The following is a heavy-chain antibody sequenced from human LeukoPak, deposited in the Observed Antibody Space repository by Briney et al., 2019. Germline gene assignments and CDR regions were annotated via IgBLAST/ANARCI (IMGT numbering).Heavy chain of an antibody. CDR1: GFTFNRDW. D-gene: IGHD2-2*01. V-gene: IGHV3-7*01. J-gene: IGHJ4*02. CDR3: ASSAYPQDIVVVPAAPDY. CDR2: IKEDGSEK. Sequence: GGSLRLSCTASGFTFNRDWTAWVRQAPGKGLEWVANIKEDGSEKNYVDSVKGRFTISRDNAENSVYLQMNSLRAEDTAVYYCASSAYPQDIVVVPAAPDYWGQGTLVTVSS.